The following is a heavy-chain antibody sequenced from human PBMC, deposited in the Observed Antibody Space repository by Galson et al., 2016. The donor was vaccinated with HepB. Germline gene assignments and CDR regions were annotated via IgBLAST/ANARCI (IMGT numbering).Heavy chain of an antibody. J-gene: IGHJ5*01. CDR3: AKDSTPLQWFDS. CDR1: GFTFSNYA. Sequence: SLRLSCAASGFTFSNYAMTWVRQAPGKGLEWVSTINGGTRNTYYADSVKGRFTISRDDSQSTLYLHMNSLRGEDTAVYYCAKDSTPLQWFDSWGQGTLVTVSS. CDR2: INGGTRNT. V-gene: IGHV3-23*01.